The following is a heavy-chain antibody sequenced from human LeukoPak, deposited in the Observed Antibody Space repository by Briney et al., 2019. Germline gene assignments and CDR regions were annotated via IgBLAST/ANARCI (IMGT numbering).Heavy chain of an antibody. Sequence: HTGGSLRLSCAASGFNFRDYTMHSVRQGPGKGLDWVSTITGSGLHTYYADSVKGRFTISRDNSKNTLFLQMNTLRAEDTAVYYCAKGRRGLDSWGQGTLVTVSS. CDR1: GFNFRDYT. CDR3: AKGRRGLDS. CDR2: ITGSGLHT. J-gene: IGHJ4*02. V-gene: IGHV3-23*01. D-gene: IGHD3-10*01.